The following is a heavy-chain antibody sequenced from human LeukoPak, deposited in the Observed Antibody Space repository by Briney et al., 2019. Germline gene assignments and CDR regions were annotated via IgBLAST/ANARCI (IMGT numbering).Heavy chain of an antibody. CDR1: GFTFNNHA. CDR3: TKDFRGSGYFFDY. J-gene: IGHJ4*02. Sequence: GGSLRLSCVVSGFTFNNHAMSWVRQAPGKGLEWVSAISGSGDNTFYAGSVRGRFTISRDNSKNALYLQMDSLRAEDTAIYYCTKDFRGSGYFFDYWGQGTPVTVSS. CDR2: ISGSGDNT. V-gene: IGHV3-23*01. D-gene: IGHD3-10*01.